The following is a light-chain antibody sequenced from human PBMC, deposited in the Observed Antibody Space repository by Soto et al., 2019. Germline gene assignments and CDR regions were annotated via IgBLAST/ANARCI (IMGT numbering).Light chain of an antibody. V-gene: IGLV1-40*01. Sequence: QAVVTQPPSVSGAPGQRVTISCTGSSSNIGAGYDVHWYQQLPGTAPKLPIYGNSNRPSGVPDRFSGSKSGTSASLAIIGLQAEDEADYYCQSYDSSLSGVIFGGGTKLTVL. CDR3: QSYDSSLSGVI. CDR2: GNS. J-gene: IGLJ2*01. CDR1: SSNIGAGYD.